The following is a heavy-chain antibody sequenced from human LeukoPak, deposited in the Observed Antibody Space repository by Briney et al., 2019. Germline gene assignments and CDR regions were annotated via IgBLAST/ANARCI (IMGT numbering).Heavy chain of an antibody. CDR3: VTRLA. CDR2: IYSGGST. Sequence: GGSLRLSCAASGFTVSSYYMSWVRQAPGKGLDWVSMIYSGGSTNYAGSVKGRFTISRDSSKNTLYLQVKSLRAEDTAVYYCVTRLAWGQGTLVTVSS. CDR1: GFTVSSYY. J-gene: IGHJ5*02. V-gene: IGHV3-53*01. D-gene: IGHD3-16*01.